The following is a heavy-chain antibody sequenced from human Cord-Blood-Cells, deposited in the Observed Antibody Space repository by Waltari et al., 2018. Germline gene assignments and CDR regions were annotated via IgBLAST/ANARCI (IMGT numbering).Heavy chain of an antibody. CDR1: GGTFSSYA. CDR3: AHEGGDRSHFDY. CDR2: SIPSFGTA. Sequence: QVQLVQSGAEVKKPGSSVKVSCKASGGTFSSYAISWVRQAPGQGLEWMGGSIPSFGTANYAQKVQGRVTITADKSTSTAYMELSSLRSEDTAVYYCAHEGGDRSHFDYWGQGTLVTVSS. D-gene: IGHD2-21*01. J-gene: IGHJ4*02. V-gene: IGHV1-69*06.